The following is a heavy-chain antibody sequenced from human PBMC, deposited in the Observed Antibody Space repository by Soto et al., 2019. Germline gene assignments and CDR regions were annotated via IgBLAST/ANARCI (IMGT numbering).Heavy chain of an antibody. CDR2: FDPEDGET. CDR3: ATPFGYSSSSGYMDV. Sequence: ASVKVACKVSGYTLTELSMHWVRQAPGKGLEWMGGFDPEDGETIYAQKFQGRVTMTEDTSTDTAYMELSSLRSEDTAVYYCATPFGYSSSSGYMDVWGKGTTVTVSS. D-gene: IGHD6-6*01. V-gene: IGHV1-24*01. CDR1: GYTLTELS. J-gene: IGHJ6*03.